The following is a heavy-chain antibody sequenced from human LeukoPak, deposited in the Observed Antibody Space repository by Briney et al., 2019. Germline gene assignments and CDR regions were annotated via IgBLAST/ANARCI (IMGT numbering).Heavy chain of an antibody. Sequence: GGSLRLSCAASGFTFSNAWMSWVRQAPGKGLEWVGRIKSKTDGGTTDYAAPVKGRSTISRDDSKNTLYLQMNSLKTEDTAVYYCTTKYQLLHYYYYYYMDVWGKGTTVTVSS. CDR1: GFTFSNAW. CDR3: TTKYQLLHYYYYYYMDV. D-gene: IGHD2-2*01. V-gene: IGHV3-15*01. CDR2: IKSKTDGGTT. J-gene: IGHJ6*03.